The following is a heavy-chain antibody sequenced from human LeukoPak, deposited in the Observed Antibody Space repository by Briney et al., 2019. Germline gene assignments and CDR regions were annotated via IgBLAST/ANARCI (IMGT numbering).Heavy chain of an antibody. J-gene: IGHJ4*02. CDR2: IYYSGST. CDR1: GGSISSYY. CDR3: ARGILDTVVTYDY. D-gene: IGHD4-23*01. Sequence: SETLSLTCTVSGGSISSYYWSWIRQPPGKGLEWIGYIYYSGSTNYNPSLKSRVTISVDTSKNQFSLKLSSVTAADTAVYYCARGILDTVVTYDYWGQGTLVTVSS. V-gene: IGHV4-59*01.